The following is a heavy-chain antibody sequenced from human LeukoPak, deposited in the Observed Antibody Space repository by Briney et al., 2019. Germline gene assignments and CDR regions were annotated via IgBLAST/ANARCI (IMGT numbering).Heavy chain of an antibody. D-gene: IGHD3-10*01. J-gene: IGHJ4*02. Sequence: GRSLRLSCAASGFTFSNYGMHWVRQAPGKGLEWMAIISYDGSDEYYADSVKGRFTISRDNSKNTLYLQMNSLRAEDTAVYYCAKSYGSGSYHGVGCWGQGTLVTVSS. V-gene: IGHV3-30*18. CDR1: GFTFSNYG. CDR3: AKSYGSGSYHGVGC. CDR2: ISYDGSDE.